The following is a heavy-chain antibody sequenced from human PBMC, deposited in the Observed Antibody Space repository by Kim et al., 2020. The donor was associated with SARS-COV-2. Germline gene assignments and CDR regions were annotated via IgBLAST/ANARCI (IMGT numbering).Heavy chain of an antibody. V-gene: IGHV3-30*18. D-gene: IGHD4-4*01. J-gene: IGHJ4*02. CDR1: GFTFSSYG. CDR2: ISFDGSNK. CDR3: AKGGPDGYSSLGY. Sequence: GGSLRLSCAASGFTFSSYGMHWVRQAPGKGLEWVAVISFDGSNKYYADSVKGRFTISRDNSKNTLYLQMNSLRAEDTALYYCAKGGPDGYSSLGYWGQGTLVTVSS.